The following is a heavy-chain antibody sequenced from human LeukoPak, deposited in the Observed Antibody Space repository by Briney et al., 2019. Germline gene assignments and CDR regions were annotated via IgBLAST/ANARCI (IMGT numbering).Heavy chain of an antibody. Sequence: SETLSLTCTVSGGSISSHYWSWLRQPPGKGLEWIGYIYYSGSTNYNPSLKSRVTISVDTSKNQFSLKLSSVTAADTAVYYCARVGVGATGDYWGQGTLVTVSS. CDR2: IYYSGST. CDR3: ARVGVGATGDY. CDR1: GGSISSHY. D-gene: IGHD1-26*01. J-gene: IGHJ4*02. V-gene: IGHV4-59*11.